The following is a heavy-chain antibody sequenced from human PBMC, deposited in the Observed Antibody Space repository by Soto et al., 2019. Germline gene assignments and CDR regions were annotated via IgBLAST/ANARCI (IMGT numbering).Heavy chain of an antibody. J-gene: IGHJ4*02. CDR3: ARGDTRLGELSHDY. CDR1: GCSVTSGGHS. Sequence: PSETLSLTCVVSGCSVTSGGHSWSWIRQSPGKGLEGVGSIYESEYVYYSPSLRSRIAMSVVRSNNQVSLRMTSVTAADKAIYYCARGDTRLGELSHDYWGQGTLVTVSS. D-gene: IGHD3-16*02. V-gene: IGHV4-30-2*06. CDR2: IYESEYV.